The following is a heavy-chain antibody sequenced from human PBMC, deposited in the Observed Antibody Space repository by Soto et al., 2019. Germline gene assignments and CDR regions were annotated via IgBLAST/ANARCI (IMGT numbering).Heavy chain of an antibody. CDR2: MNPSSGET. CDR3: ARLAEYCNGIKCYSNFDF. D-gene: IGHD2-15*01. CDR1: GYNFTNFY. J-gene: IGHJ4*01. V-gene: IGHV1-8*01. Sequence: ASVEVSCKTSGYNFTNFYINWVRQAPGRGLVWMGWMNPSSGETGSAQNFQGRVTMTRDISTRTFFMQLTSLRSEDTAIYYCARLAEYCNGIKCYSNFDFWGRGTQVTVSS.